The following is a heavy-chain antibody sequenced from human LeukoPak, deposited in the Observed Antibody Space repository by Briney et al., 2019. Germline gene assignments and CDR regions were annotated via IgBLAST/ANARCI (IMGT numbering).Heavy chain of an antibody. CDR3: ARDKDAGAVAGTFDN. Sequence: ASVKVSCKASGYTFTSYDINWVRQATGQGLEWMGWIGVYNGHTKYAENLQGRVTLTTDTSTSTAYMELSSLRFDDTAVYYCARDKDAGAVAGTFDNWGQGTLVTVSS. D-gene: IGHD6-19*01. CDR1: GYTFTSYD. V-gene: IGHV1-18*01. CDR2: IGVYNGHT. J-gene: IGHJ4*02.